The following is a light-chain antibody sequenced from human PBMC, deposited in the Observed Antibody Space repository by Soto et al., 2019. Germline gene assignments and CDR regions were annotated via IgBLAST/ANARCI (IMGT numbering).Light chain of an antibody. J-gene: IGKJ1*01. CDR2: GAS. CDR1: QSVVSNS. Sequence: EIVLTQSPGTLSLSAGERATLSCRASQSVVSNSLAWYQQKPGQTPRLLIHGASTRATGIPDRFSGDGSGTDFSLSINRLEPEDFAVYYCQQYGSSPLTFGQGTKVEIK. V-gene: IGKV3-20*01. CDR3: QQYGSSPLT.